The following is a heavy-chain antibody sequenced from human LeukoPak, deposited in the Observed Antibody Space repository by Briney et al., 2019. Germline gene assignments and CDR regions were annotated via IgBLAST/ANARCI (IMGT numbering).Heavy chain of an antibody. CDR2: ISSDGSST. D-gene: IGHD3-3*01. V-gene: IGHV3-74*01. J-gene: IGHJ3*02. CDR3: ARDPGVAFDI. Sequence: GGSLRLSCAASGFTFSSYWMHWVRQAPGKGLVWVSRISSDGSSTSYADSVKGRFTISRDNAKNTLFLQMNSLRAEDTAVYYCARDPGVAFDIWGQGTMVTVSS. CDR1: GFTFSSYW.